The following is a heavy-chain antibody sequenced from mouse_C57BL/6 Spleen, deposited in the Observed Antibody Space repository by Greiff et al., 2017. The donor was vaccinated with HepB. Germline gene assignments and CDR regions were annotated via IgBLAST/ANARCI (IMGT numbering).Heavy chain of an antibody. Sequence: EVMLVESGEGLVKPGGSLKLSCAASGFTFSSYAMSWVRQTPEKRLEWVAYISSGGDYIYYADTVKGRFTISRDNARNTLYLQMSSLKSEDTAMYYCTREGYDGYLYYYAMDYWGQGTSVTVSS. CDR2: ISSGGDYI. V-gene: IGHV5-9-1*02. J-gene: IGHJ4*01. D-gene: IGHD2-3*01. CDR1: GFTFSSYA. CDR3: TREGYDGYLYYYAMDY.